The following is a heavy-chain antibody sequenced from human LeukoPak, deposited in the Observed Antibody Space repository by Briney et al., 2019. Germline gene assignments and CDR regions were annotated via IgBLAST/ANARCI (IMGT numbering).Heavy chain of an antibody. J-gene: IGHJ4*02. Sequence: GGSLRLSCAASGFTFSSYGMHWVRQAPGKGLEWVAVISYDGSNKYYADFVKGRFTISRDNSKNTLYLQMNSLRAEDTAVYYCAKDTSLAAADTWGQGTLVTVSS. CDR3: AKDTSLAAADT. D-gene: IGHD6-13*01. CDR1: GFTFSSYG. V-gene: IGHV3-30*18. CDR2: ISYDGSNK.